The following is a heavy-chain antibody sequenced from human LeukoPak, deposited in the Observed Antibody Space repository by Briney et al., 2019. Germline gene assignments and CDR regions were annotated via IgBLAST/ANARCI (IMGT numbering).Heavy chain of an antibody. V-gene: IGHV3-74*01. J-gene: IGHJ5*02. CDR2: IKSDGSNS. CDR1: GFTFSTYW. CDR3: VRVGGRSSIGGHR. Sequence: GGSLRLSCAASGFTFSTYWMHWVRQAPGTGLVWVSRIKSDGSNSNYADCVKGRFTISRDNAKNTLYLQMNSLRAEDTAVYRCVRVGGRSSIGGHRWGQGTLVTVSS. D-gene: IGHD3-10*01.